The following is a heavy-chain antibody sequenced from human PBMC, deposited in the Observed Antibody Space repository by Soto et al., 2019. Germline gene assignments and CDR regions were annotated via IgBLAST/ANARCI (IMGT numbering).Heavy chain of an antibody. CDR2: IYYSGST. J-gene: IGHJ6*02. CDR1: GGSISSYY. D-gene: IGHD7-27*01. V-gene: IGHV4-59*01. Sequence: PSETLSLTCTVSGGSISSYYWSWIRQPPGKGLEWIGYIYYSGSTNYNPSLKSRVTISVDTSKNQFSLKLSSVTAADTAVYYCAREGTGEGGDYYYYGMDVWGQGTTVTVSS. CDR3: AREGTGEGGDYYYYGMDV.